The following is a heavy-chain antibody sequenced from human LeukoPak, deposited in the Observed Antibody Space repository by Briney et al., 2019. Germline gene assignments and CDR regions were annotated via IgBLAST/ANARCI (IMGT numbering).Heavy chain of an antibody. CDR2: ISSSGSTT. CDR1: GFTFATYD. Sequence: PGGSLRLSCTISGFTFATYDMNWVRQTPGKGLEWLSYISSSGSTTHYADSVKGRFTISRDNAQNSLYLQMNGLTAEDTAVYYCARAGGISKTLDYWGQGAQVAISS. J-gene: IGHJ4*02. CDR3: ARAGGISKTLDY. V-gene: IGHV3-48*03. D-gene: IGHD2-21*01.